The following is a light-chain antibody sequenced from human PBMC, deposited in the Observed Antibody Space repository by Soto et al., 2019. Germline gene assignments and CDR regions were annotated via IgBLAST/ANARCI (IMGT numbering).Light chain of an antibody. V-gene: IGKV1-5*01. CDR3: QEYNTYSWT. CDR2: GAS. J-gene: IGKJ1*01. CDR1: QNIGNW. Sequence: DLQMTQSPSTLSASVGDRVTIKCRASQNIGNWLAWYQQRPGKAPNLLIYGASSLQTGVPTRFSGSGFGTEFTLIISSLQPDDFATYYCQEYNTYSWTFGQGTKVEIK.